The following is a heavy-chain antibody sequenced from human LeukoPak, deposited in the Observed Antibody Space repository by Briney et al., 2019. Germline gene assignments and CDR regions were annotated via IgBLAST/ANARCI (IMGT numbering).Heavy chain of an antibody. CDR1: GGSISSSSYY. D-gene: IGHD6-6*01. CDR3: ARGGAARLHFQN. V-gene: IGHV4-61*05. J-gene: IGHJ1*01. CDR2: IYHSGST. Sequence: SETLSLTCTVSGGSISSSSYYWGWIRQPPGKGLEWIGYIYHSGSTNYNPSLQSRVTISVDTSKNQFSLNLNSVTAADTAVYYCARGGAARLHFQNWGQGTLVTVSS.